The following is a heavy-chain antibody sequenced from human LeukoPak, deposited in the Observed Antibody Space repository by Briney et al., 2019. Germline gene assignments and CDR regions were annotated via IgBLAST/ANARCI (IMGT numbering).Heavy chain of an antibody. J-gene: IGHJ3*01. Sequence: GGSLRLSCGASRFTFSNYWMSWVRQAPGKGLEWVANIKEDGSEKDYVDSVKGRFTISRDNAKNSLYLQMNSLRAEDTAVYYCARGAVLPARCRGGSCYSGAFAFWGQGTTVTVSS. V-gene: IGHV3-7*03. D-gene: IGHD2-15*01. CDR1: RFTFSNYW. CDR3: ARGAVLPARCRGGSCYSGAFAF. CDR2: IKEDGSEK.